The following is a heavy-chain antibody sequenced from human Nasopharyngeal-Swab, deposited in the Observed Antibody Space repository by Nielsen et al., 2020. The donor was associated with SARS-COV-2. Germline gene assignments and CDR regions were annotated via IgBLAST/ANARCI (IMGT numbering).Heavy chain of an antibody. CDR3: ARGSGGNSFRWVLGKTPAYYFDY. CDR1: GFTFSSYW. J-gene: IGHJ4*02. V-gene: IGHV3-7*01. CDR2: IKQDGSEK. D-gene: IGHD4-23*01. Sequence: GSLKISCAASGFTFSSYWMSWVRQAPGKGLEWVANIKQDGSEKYYVDSVKGRFTISRDNAKNSLYLQMNSLRAEDTAVYYCARGSGGNSFRWVLGKTPAYYFDYWGQGTLVTVSS.